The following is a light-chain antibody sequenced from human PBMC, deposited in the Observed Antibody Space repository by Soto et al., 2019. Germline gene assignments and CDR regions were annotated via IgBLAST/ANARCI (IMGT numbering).Light chain of an antibody. CDR3: SSYGASSTL. V-gene: IGLV2-14*03. J-gene: IGLJ2*01. CDR1: SNDIGGYNY. CDR2: DVS. Sequence: QSALTQPASASGSPGQSITIPCTGTSNDIGGYNYVSWYQQHPGKVPKLMIFDVSYRPSGISDRFSGSKSGNTASLTISGLQPEDEADYYCSSYGASSTLFGGGTKLTVL.